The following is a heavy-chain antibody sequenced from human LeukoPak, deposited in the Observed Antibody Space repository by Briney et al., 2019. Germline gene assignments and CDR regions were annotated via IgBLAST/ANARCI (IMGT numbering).Heavy chain of an antibody. CDR2: IYPGDSDT. CDR3: ARSKVEASYYYDSSGYYYFDY. Sequence: GESLKISCQGSGYSFTSYWIGWVRQMPGKGLEWMGIIYPGDSDTRYSPSFQGQVTISADKSISTAYLQWSSLKASDTAMYYCARSKVEASYYYDSSGYYYFDYWGQGTLVTVSS. J-gene: IGHJ4*02. D-gene: IGHD3-22*01. CDR1: GYSFTSYW. V-gene: IGHV5-51*01.